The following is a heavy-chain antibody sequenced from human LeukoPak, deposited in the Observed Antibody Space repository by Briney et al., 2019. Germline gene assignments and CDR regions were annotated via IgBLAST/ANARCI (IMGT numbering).Heavy chain of an antibody. J-gene: IGHJ5*02. V-gene: IGHV1-69*10. CDR3: ARVRYQLQPAESSINWFDP. D-gene: IGHD2-2*01. CDR1: GGTFSSYT. Sequence: GASVKVSCKASGGTFSSYTISWVRQAPGQGLEWMGRIIPILGIANYAQKFQGRVTITANKSTSTAYMELSSLRSEDTAVSYCARVRYQLQPAESSINWFDPWGQGTLVTVSS. CDR2: IIPILGIA.